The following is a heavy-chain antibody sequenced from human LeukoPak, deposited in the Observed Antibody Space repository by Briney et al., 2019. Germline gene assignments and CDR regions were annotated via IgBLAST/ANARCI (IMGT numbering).Heavy chain of an antibody. J-gene: IGHJ4*02. V-gene: IGHV1-18*01. CDR1: GYTFTKYD. D-gene: IGHD5-12*01. Sequence: ASVKVSCKASGYTFTKYDISWVRQAPGQGLEWMGWIGTDNANTKYAQNLQGRVTMTTDTSTSTAYMELRSLRSDDTAVYYCARALQATRYYFDYWGQGTLVTVSS. CDR3: ARALQATRYYFDY. CDR2: IGTDNANT.